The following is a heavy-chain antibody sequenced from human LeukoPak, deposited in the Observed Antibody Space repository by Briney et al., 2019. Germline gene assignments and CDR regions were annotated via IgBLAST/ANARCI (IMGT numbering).Heavy chain of an antibody. CDR3: ARLRFYDSSGYSPGYYMDV. D-gene: IGHD3-22*01. CDR1: GGSMFSYH. CDR2: IYVTGTT. J-gene: IGHJ6*03. V-gene: IGHV4-4*07. Sequence: SETLSLTCTVSGGSMFSYHWSWVRQSAGAGVEWVGHIYVTGTTNYSPSLKSRVTMSVDTTKNQFSLKLKSVTAADTAVYYCARLRFYDSSGYSPGYYMDVWGKGTTVIVSS.